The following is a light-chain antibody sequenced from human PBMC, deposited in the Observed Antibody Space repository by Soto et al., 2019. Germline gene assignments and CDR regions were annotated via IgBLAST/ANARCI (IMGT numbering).Light chain of an antibody. CDR2: GAS. CDR3: QQRSDWPPIT. J-gene: IGKJ5*01. CDR1: HSVNSH. Sequence: EIVLTQSPATLSVSPGERATLSCRTSHSVNSHVAWYQQKPGQAPRLLLYGASTRATGIPARFSGSGSGTDFTLTISSLEPEDFAVYYCQQRSDWPPITFGQGTRLEI. V-gene: IGKV3-11*01.